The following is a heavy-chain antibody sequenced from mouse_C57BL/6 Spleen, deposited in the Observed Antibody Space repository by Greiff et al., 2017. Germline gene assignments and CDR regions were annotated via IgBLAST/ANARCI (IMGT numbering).Heavy chain of an antibody. CDR2: INYDGSST. CDR3: ARDRVLGWYFDV. CDR1: GFTFSDYY. D-gene: IGHD1-1*01. V-gene: IGHV5-16*01. J-gene: IGHJ1*03. Sequence: EVHLVESEGGLVQPGSSMKFSCTASGFTFSDYYMAWVRQVPEKGLEWVANINYDGSSTYYLDSLKSRFIISRDNAKNILYLQLSSLKSEDTATYYCARDRVLGWYFDVWGTRTTVTVSS.